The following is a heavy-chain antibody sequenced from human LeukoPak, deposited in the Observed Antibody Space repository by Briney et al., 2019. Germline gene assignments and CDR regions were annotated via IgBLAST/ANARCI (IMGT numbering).Heavy chain of an antibody. CDR2: IWYDGSNK. D-gene: IGHD2-2*03. CDR3: ARDLGYFDY. CDR1: GFTFSSYG. J-gene: IGHJ4*02. Sequence: GGSLRLSCAASGFTFSSYGMHWVRQAPGKGLEGVAVIWYDGSNKYYADSVKGRLTISRDNSKSTLYLQMNSLRAEDTAVYYCARDLGYFDYWGQGTLVTVSS. V-gene: IGHV3-33*01.